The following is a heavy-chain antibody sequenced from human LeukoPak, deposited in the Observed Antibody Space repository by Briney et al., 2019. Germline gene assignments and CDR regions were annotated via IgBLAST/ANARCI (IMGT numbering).Heavy chain of an antibody. CDR1: GFTFSSYG. D-gene: IGHD3-22*01. CDR3: AKLKYSSGYFDY. J-gene: IGHJ4*02. Sequence: GGSLRLSCAASGFTFSSYGMHWVRQAPGKGLEWVSAISGSGGSTYYADSVKGRFTISRDNSKNTLYLQMNSLRAEDTAVYYCAKLKYSSGYFDYWGQGTLVTVSS. CDR2: ISGSGGST. V-gene: IGHV3-23*01.